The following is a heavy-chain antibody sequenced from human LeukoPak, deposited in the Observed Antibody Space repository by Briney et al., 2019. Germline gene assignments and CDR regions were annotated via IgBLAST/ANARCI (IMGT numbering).Heavy chain of an antibody. Sequence: PSQTLSLTCTVSGGSISSGSYYWSWIRQPAGKGLEWIGRIYTSGSTNYNPSLKSRVTISVDTSKNQFSLKLSSVTAADTAVYYCARDRHGVHYYYMDVWGKGTTVTVSS. CDR1: GGSISSGSYY. V-gene: IGHV4-61*02. D-gene: IGHD3-10*01. J-gene: IGHJ6*03. CDR3: ARDRHGVHYYYMDV. CDR2: IYTSGST.